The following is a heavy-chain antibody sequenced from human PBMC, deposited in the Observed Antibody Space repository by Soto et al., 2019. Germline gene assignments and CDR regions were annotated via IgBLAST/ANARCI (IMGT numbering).Heavy chain of an antibody. Sequence: LETLPLTCTVSYASIINYHCPLIRQPPGKGLEWIAYIYYTGTTNFNPSLKSRVTISMDTSKNQFSLKLRSVTASDTAVYYCGRGRARIAAAAYSGRYYYYYGMDVWGQGTTVTVSS. D-gene: IGHD6-13*01. V-gene: IGHV4-59*08. CDR3: GRGRARIAAAAYSGRYYYYYGMDV. J-gene: IGHJ6*02. CDR2: IYYTGTT. CDR1: YASIINYH.